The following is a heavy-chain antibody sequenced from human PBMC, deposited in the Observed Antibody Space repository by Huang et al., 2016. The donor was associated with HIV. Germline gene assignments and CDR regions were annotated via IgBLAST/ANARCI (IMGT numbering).Heavy chain of an antibody. J-gene: IGHJ4*02. CDR3: ARTGSYYYGSGSYHFGDY. V-gene: IGHV3-30-3*01. CDR2: ISIDGSNK. D-gene: IGHD3-10*01. Sequence: QVQLVESGGGVVQPGRSLRLSCAASGFAFSSYAMHWVRQVPGKGLEWLAVISIDGSNKNYAHSVKGRFNISRDNSKGTVDLQMNSLRPEDTAVYSCARTGSYYYGSGSYHFGDYWGQGTLVTVSS. CDR1: GFAFSSYA.